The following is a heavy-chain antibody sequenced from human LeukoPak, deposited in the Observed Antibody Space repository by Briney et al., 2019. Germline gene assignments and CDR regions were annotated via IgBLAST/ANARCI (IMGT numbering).Heavy chain of an antibody. CDR1: GYKFNSYA. D-gene: IGHD5/OR15-5a*01. CDR2: ITDSGGTT. CDR3: ARDLRSGNWFDP. Sequence: PGGSLRLSCAASGYKFNSYAMVGFRKAPGKGREWVSGITDSGGTTYYADSVKGRFTISRDNAKISLYLQMNSLRAEDTAVYYCARDLRSGNWFDPWGQGTLVTVSS. V-gene: IGHV3-23*01. J-gene: IGHJ5*02.